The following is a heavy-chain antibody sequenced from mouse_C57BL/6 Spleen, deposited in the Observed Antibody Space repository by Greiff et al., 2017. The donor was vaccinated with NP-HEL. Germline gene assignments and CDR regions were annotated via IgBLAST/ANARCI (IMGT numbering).Heavy chain of an antibody. Sequence: EVMLVEPGGGLVKPGGSLKLSCAASGFTFSSYAMPWVRQTPGKRLEWVATISDGGSYTYYPDNVKGRFTFPRDNAKNNLYLQMSQLKSEDTAKYYCARGGLYDGYYDWYFDVWGTGTTVTVSS. CDR3: ARGGLYDGYYDWYFDV. V-gene: IGHV5-4*03. CDR1: GFTFSSYA. J-gene: IGHJ1*03. D-gene: IGHD2-3*01. CDR2: ISDGGSYT.